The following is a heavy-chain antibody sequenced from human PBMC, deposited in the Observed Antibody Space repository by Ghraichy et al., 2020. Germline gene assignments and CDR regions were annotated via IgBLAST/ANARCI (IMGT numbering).Heavy chain of an antibody. J-gene: IGHJ4*02. V-gene: IGHV4-59*01. CDR3: ARDRGISGEFDY. CDR1: GDSFSDYY. CDR2: IYYTGNT. Sequence: VSGDSFSDYYWNWIRQPPGGGLEWIGYIYYTGNTDSNPSLKSRVTMSLNTSKNQLSLRLTSVTTADTAVYYCARDRGISGEFDYWGQGALVTVSP. D-gene: IGHD1-20*01.